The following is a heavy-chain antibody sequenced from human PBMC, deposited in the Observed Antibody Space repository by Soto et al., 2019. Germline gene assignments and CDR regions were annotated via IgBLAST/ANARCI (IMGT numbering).Heavy chain of an antibody. Sequence: QVPLVESGGGVVQPGRSLRLSCAASGFTFSSYAMHWVRQAPGKGLEWVAVISYDGSNKYYADSVKGRFTISRDNSKNTLYLQMNSLRAEDTAVYYCARESSGDFDYWGQGTLVTVSS. D-gene: IGHD3-10*01. CDR1: GFTFSSYA. CDR3: ARESSGDFDY. V-gene: IGHV3-30-3*01. J-gene: IGHJ4*02. CDR2: ISYDGSNK.